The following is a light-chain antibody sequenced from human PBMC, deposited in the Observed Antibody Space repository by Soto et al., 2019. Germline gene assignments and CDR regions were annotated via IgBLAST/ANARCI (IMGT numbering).Light chain of an antibody. J-gene: IGKJ2*01. CDR3: QQYGRSPFT. Sequence: EIVLTQSPGTLSLSPGERATLSCRASPRITNNFLAWFQQKPGLAPSLLINGASTRASGVPDRFSGGGSGTDFVLTISRLEPEDFAVYYCQQYGRSPFTFGQGTKLQIK. CDR1: PRITNNF. CDR2: GAS. V-gene: IGKV3-20*01.